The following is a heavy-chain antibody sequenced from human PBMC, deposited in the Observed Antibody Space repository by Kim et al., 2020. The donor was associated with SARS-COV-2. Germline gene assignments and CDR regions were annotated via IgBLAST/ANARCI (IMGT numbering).Heavy chain of an antibody. CDR1: GFTFSNYA. Sequence: GGSLRLSCVASGFTFSNYAMSWVRQAAGKGLEWVASISSSGSSTYYADSVKGRCTISRDNSNNTLYLQMKSLRAEDTAIFYCARNAGGFRGFIPWVDPGG. CDR3: ARNAGGFRGFIPWVDP. V-gene: IGHV3-23*01. CDR2: ISSSGSST. D-gene: IGHD3-16*02. J-gene: IGHJ5*02.